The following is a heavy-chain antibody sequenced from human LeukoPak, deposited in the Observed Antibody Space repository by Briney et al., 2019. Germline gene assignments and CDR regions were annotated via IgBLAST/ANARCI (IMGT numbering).Heavy chain of an antibody. D-gene: IGHD3-3*01. CDR2: IISNGGST. CDR3: ARITMGATIANFYYYHMDV. Sequence: PGGSLRLSCAAYGFTFSHYSMHWVRQAPGKGLEYVSAIISNGGSTHYADSVKGRLTISRDNSKNTLYLQMDSLRAEDMAVYYCARITMGATIANFYYYHMDVWGKGATVTVSS. CDR1: GFTFSHYS. J-gene: IGHJ6*03. V-gene: IGHV3-64*02.